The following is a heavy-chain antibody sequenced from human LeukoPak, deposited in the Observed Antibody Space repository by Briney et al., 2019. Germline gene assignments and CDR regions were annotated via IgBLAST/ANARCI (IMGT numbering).Heavy chain of an antibody. Sequence: ASVKVSCKASGYTFTGYYMHWVRQAPGQGLEWMGWINPNSGGTNYAQKFQGWVTMTRDTSISTAYMELSRLTSDDTAVYYCARHVEAYYGSGSYPDYWGQGTLVTVSS. CDR1: GYTFTGYY. D-gene: IGHD3-10*01. J-gene: IGHJ4*02. CDR3: ARHVEAYYGSGSYPDY. CDR2: INPNSGGT. V-gene: IGHV1-2*04.